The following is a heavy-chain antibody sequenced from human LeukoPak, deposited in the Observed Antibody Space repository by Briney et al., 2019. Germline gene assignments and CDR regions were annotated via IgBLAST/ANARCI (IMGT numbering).Heavy chain of an antibody. CDR1: GFTFTSSA. V-gene: IGHV1-58*01. J-gene: IGHJ6*02. CDR3: AASVTRDYYYYYGMDV. Sequence: VASVKVSCKASGFTFTSSAVQWVRQARGQRLEWIGWIVVGSGNTNYAQKFQERVTITRDMSTSTAYMELSSLRSEDTAVYYCAASVTRDYYYYYGMDVWGQGTTVTVSS. D-gene: IGHD4-17*01. CDR2: IVVGSGNT.